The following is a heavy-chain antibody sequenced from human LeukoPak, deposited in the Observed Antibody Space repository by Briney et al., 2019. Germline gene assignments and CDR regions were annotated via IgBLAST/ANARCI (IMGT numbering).Heavy chain of an antibody. J-gene: IGHJ5*02. CDR3: ARVTSVGGSGSYYNWFDP. Sequence: ASVKVSCKASGYTFTSYGISWVRQAPGPGLEWMGWIRAYTGNTNYAQKLQGRVTMTTDTSTSTAYMELRSLRSDDTAVYYCARVTSVGGSGSYYNWFDPWGRGTLVTVSS. CDR2: IRAYTGNT. V-gene: IGHV1-18*01. D-gene: IGHD3-10*01. CDR1: GYTFTSYG.